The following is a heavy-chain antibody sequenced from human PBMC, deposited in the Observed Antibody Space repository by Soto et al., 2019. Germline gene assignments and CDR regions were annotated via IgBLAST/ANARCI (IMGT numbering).Heavy chain of an antibody. J-gene: IGHJ4*02. Sequence: PSETLSLTCAVYGGSFSGYYCSWIRQPPGKGLEWIGEINHSGSTNYNPSLKSRVTISVDTSKNQFSLKLSSVTAADTAVYYCARSISVAMDFWGQGTLVTVSS. CDR1: GGSFSGYY. CDR2: INHSGST. D-gene: IGHD6-19*01. V-gene: IGHV4-34*01. CDR3: ARSISVAMDF.